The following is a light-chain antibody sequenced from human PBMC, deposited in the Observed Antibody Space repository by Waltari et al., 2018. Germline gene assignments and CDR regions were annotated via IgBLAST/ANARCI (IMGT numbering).Light chain of an antibody. CDR3: QTGGHGTWV. CDR1: SGHSSNV. Sequence: QLVLTQSPSASASLGASVKLTCTLSSGHSSNVIAWLQQQPGKGPRYLMKVNSDGSHNKGDEIPDRFSGSSSGAERYLTISSLQSEDEADYCCQTGGHGTWVFGGGTKLTVL. J-gene: IGLJ3*02. CDR2: VNSDGSH. V-gene: IGLV4-69*01.